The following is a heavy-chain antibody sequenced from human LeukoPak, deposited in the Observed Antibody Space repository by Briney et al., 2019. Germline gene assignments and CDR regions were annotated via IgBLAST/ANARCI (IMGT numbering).Heavy chain of an antibody. Sequence: GGSLRLSCAASGFTFSYYAMHWVRQAPGKGLEWVSVISYDGSNAYYADSVKGRFTISRDNSKKTLYLQMSSLRAEDTAIYYCAREGGRDYGDYPWLDPWGQGTLVTVSS. CDR3: AREGGRDYGDYPWLDP. J-gene: IGHJ5*02. CDR2: ISYDGSNA. V-gene: IGHV3-30-3*01. D-gene: IGHD4-17*01. CDR1: GFTFSYYA.